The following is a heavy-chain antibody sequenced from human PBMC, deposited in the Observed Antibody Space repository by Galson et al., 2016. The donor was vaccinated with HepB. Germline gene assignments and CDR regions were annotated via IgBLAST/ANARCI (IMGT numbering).Heavy chain of an antibody. CDR3: ARDGTRPPVPDRPGGAGNYYYGMDV. Sequence: KLSCTASGYTFTSYGMHWVRQAPGKGLEWVAGIWYDESNTNYADYLQGRFTISTDTSKTTPYLQMKSLRAEDTAVYYCARDGTRPPVPDRPGGAGNYYYGMDVWGKGTTVTVSS. V-gene: IGHV3-33*01. CDR2: IWYDESNT. CDR1: GYTFTSYG. D-gene: IGHD1-14*01. J-gene: IGHJ6*04.